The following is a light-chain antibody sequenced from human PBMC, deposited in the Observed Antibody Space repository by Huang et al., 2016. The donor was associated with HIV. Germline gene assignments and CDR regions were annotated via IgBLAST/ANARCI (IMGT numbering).Light chain of an antibody. J-gene: IGKJ1*01. CDR3: MQGTHWPGT. Sequence: DVVMTQLPLSLPVVLGQPASIFCKSSQSLVSSDENTYLNWFQKRPGKPPRRLIFQVSNRYPGVPDRFSGVGSGTHFALRINRVEAEDVAIYYCMQGTHWPGTFGQGTKMEI. CDR1: QSLVSSDENTY. CDR2: QVS. V-gene: IGKV2-30*01.